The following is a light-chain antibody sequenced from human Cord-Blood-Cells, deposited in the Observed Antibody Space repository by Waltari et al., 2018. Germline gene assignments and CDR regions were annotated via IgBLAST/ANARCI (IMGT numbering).Light chain of an antibody. V-gene: IGLV3-25*02. CDR2: KDS. CDR3: QSADSSGTYVV. J-gene: IGLJ2*01. Sequence: SYELTQSPSVSVSPGQTARITCSGDALPKQYAYWYQQKPGQAPVLVIYKDSGRPSGIPGRFSGSSSGTTVTLTISGVQAEDEADYYCQSADSSGTYVVFGGGTKLTVL. CDR1: ALPKQY.